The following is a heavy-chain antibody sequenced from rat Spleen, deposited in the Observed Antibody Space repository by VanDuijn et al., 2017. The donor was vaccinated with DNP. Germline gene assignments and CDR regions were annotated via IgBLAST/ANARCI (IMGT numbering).Heavy chain of an antibody. J-gene: IGHJ2*01. CDR1: GNAFITNY. V-gene: IGHV1-43*01. CDR3: ARLTGYFDY. D-gene: IGHD5-1*01. CDR2: IHTGSGGT. Sequence: QVQLQQSGAELAKPGSSVKISCKASGNAFITNYFGWIKQTTGQGLDYIGYIHTGSGGTAYNEKFKGKATLTVDKSSSTAFMQLTSLTPDDSAVYYCARLTGYFDYWGQGVMVTVSS.